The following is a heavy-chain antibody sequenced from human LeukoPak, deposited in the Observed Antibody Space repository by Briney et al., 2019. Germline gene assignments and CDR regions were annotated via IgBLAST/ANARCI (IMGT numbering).Heavy chain of an antibody. CDR3: ASSTVYYYDSSGYYWFDP. CDR2: IIPIFGTA. J-gene: IGHJ5*02. D-gene: IGHD3-22*01. V-gene: IGHV1-69*05. Sequence: GSSVKVSCKASGGTFSSYAISWVRQAPGQGLEWMGRIIPIFGTANYAQKFQGRVTITTDESTSTAYMELSSLRSEDTAVYYCASSTVYYYDSSGYYWFDPWGQGTLVTVSS. CDR1: GGTFSSYA.